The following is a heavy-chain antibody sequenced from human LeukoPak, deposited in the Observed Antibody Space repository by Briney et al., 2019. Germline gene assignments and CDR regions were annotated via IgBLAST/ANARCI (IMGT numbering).Heavy chain of an antibody. Sequence: SQTLSLTCTVSGGSISSGGYYWSWIRQPPGKGLEWIGYIYHSGSTYYNPSLKSRVTISVDRSKNQFSLKLSSVTAADTAVYYCARVGNSNVDIVAPKNGIIGDLAFDIWGQGTMVTVSS. D-gene: IGHD5-12*01. V-gene: IGHV4-30-2*01. J-gene: IGHJ3*02. CDR2: IYHSGST. CDR3: ARVGNSNVDIVAPKNGIIGDLAFDI. CDR1: GGSISSGGYY.